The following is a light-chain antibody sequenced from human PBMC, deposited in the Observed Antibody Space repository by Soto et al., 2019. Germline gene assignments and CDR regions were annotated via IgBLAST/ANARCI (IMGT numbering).Light chain of an antibody. Sequence: IQITQSPSTLSRSLCDRVTITCRASQTISSWLAWYQQKPGKAPKLLIYKASTLKSAVPSRFSGSGSGTEFTLTISSLQPDDFATYCCQHYNSYSEAFGEGTKVELK. CDR3: QHYNSYSEA. J-gene: IGKJ1*01. CDR1: QTISSW. CDR2: KAS. V-gene: IGKV1-5*03.